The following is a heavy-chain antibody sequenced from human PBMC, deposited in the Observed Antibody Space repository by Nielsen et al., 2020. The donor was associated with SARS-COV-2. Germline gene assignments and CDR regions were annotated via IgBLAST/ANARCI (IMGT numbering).Heavy chain of an antibody. Sequence: SETLSLTCTVSGGSISSSSYYWGWIRQPPGKGLEWIGSIYYSGSTYYNPSLKSRVTISVDTSKNQFSLKLSSVTAADTAVYYCARDIFTDYYDSSGYYYGDYWGQGTLVTVSS. V-gene: IGHV4-39*07. J-gene: IGHJ4*02. CDR3: ARDIFTDYYDSSGYYYGDY. D-gene: IGHD3-22*01. CDR2: IYYSGST. CDR1: GGSISSSSYY.